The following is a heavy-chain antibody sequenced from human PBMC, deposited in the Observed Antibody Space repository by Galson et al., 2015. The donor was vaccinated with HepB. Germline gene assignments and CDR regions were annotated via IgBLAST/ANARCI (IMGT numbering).Heavy chain of an antibody. Sequence: SVKVSCKASGYTFTNYYIHWVRQAPGQGLEWMGIINPSRGNTNYAQKFQGRVTMTRDTSTNTVYMELSSLRSEDTAVHYCAREASGTFYFDYWGQGTLVTVSS. CDR1: GYTFTNYY. D-gene: IGHD1-26*01. V-gene: IGHV1-46*01. J-gene: IGHJ4*02. CDR2: INPSRGNT. CDR3: AREASGTFYFDY.